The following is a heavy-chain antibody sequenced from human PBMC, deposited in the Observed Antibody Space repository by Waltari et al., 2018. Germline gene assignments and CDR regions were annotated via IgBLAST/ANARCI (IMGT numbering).Heavy chain of an antibody. Sequence: EVKLLESGGGLVQPGGSLRLSCAASGFTFSSYAMSWVRQAPGKGLEWVSAMSGICGITHYADSVKGRFTISRDNSKNTLYLQMNSLRAEDTAVYYCAKDRYYGSGSPFDYWGQGTLVTVSS. D-gene: IGHD3-10*01. CDR3: AKDRYYGSGSPFDY. V-gene: IGHV3-23*01. CDR1: GFTFSSYA. J-gene: IGHJ4*02. CDR2: MSGICGIT.